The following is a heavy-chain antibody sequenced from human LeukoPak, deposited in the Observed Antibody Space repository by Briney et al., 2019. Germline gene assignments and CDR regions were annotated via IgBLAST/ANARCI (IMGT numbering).Heavy chain of an antibody. CDR1: GFTFSSYA. CDR2: ISSSGSTI. CDR3: AIQITMIVVVPYFDY. V-gene: IGHV3-48*04. J-gene: IGHJ4*02. D-gene: IGHD3-22*01. Sequence: GGSLRLSCAASGFTFSSYAMSWVRQAPGKGLEWVAYISSSGSTIYSADSVKGRFTVSRDNAKNSLFLHMNSLRAEDTAIYYCAIQITMIVVVPYFDYWGQGTLVTVSS.